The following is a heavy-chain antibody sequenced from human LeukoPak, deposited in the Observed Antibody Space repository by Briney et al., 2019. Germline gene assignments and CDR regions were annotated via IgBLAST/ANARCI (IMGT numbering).Heavy chain of an antibody. CDR1: GFTFSNAW. CDR2: IKSKTDGGTT. J-gene: IGHJ3*02. V-gene: IGHV3-15*07. D-gene: IGHD3-22*01. CDR3: TTSEDYYDSSGYYVWAFGI. Sequence: GGSLRLSCAASGFTFSNAWMNWVRQAPGKGLEWVGRIKSKTDGGTTDYAAPVKGRFTISRDDSKNTLYLQMNSLKTEDTAVYYCTTSEDYYDSSGYYVWAFGIWGQGTMVTVSS.